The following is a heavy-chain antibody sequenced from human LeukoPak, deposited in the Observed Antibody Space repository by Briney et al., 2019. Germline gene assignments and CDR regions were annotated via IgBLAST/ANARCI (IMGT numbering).Heavy chain of an antibody. Sequence: GGSLRLSCAASGFTFSSYSMNWVRQAPGKGLEWVSSISSSSSYIYYADSVKGRFTISRDNAKNSLYLQMNSLRVEDTAVYYCARGRPHGNDYWGQGTLVTVSS. CDR1: GFTFSSYS. CDR2: ISSSSSYI. J-gene: IGHJ4*02. V-gene: IGHV3-21*01. CDR3: ARGRPHGNDY. D-gene: IGHD4-23*01.